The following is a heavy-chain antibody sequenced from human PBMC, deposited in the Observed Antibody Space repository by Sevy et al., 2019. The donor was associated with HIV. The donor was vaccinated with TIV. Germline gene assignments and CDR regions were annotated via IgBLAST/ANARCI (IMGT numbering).Heavy chain of an antibody. J-gene: IGHJ6*02. Sequence: ASVKVSCKASGYTFTGYYMHWVRQAPGQGLEWMGWINPNSGGTNYAQKFQGRVTMTRDTSISTAYMELSRLRSDDTAVYYCARDGPSYSSSWYYYGMDVWGQGPRSPSP. V-gene: IGHV1-2*02. CDR3: ARDGPSYSSSWYYYGMDV. CDR2: INPNSGGT. CDR1: GYTFTGYY. D-gene: IGHD6-13*01.